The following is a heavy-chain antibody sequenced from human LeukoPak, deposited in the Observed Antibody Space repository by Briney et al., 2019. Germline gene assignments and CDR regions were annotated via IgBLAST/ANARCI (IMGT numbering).Heavy chain of an antibody. CDR1: GLTFSSYA. J-gene: IGHJ4*02. CDR3: AKGLQWELPFDY. D-gene: IGHD1-26*01. Sequence: PGGSLRLSCAASGLTFSSYAMSWVRQAPGKGLEWVSAISGSGDKTYVSVSGKGRFSISRDDSKNTLYLQMNSLRAEDTAIYYCAKGLQWELPFDYWGQGTLVTVSS. CDR2: ISGSGDKT. V-gene: IGHV3-23*01.